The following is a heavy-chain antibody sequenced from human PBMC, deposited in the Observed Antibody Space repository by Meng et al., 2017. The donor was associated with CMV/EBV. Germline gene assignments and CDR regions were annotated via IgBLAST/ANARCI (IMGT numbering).Heavy chain of an antibody. CDR1: GGTFSSYA. Sequence: SVKVSCKASGGTFSSYAISWVRQAPGQGLEWMGGIIPIFGTANYAQKFQGRVTITTDESTSTAYMELSSLRSDDTAVYYCARRKAAAGTGRYYFDYWGQGTLVTVSS. CDR3: ARRKAAAGTGRYYFDY. CDR2: IIPIFGTA. V-gene: IGHV1-69*05. J-gene: IGHJ4*02. D-gene: IGHD6-13*01.